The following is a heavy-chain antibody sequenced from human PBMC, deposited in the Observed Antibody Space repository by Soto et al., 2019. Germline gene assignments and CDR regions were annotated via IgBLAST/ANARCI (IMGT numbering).Heavy chain of an antibody. Sequence: SETLSLTCTVSGGSISSYYWSWIRQPPGKGLEWIGYIYYSGSTNYNPSLKSRVTISVDTSKNQFSLKLSSVTAADTAVYYCSSSGADYYYYGMDVWGQGTTVTVSS. CDR2: IYYSGST. V-gene: IGHV4-59*01. D-gene: IGHD6-6*01. J-gene: IGHJ6*02. CDR3: SSSGADYYYYGMDV. CDR1: GGSISSYY.